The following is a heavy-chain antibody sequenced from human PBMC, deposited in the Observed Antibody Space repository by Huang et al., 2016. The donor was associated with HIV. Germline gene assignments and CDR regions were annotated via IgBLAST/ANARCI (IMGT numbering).Heavy chain of an antibody. V-gene: IGHV1-69*13. Sequence: QVHLLQSGAEVKKPGSSVKVSCKASGGTFSSDAINWVRQAPGQGLEWMVDSIPVFGTASYAQECQGRVTITADASTSTAYMELSSLRSDDTAVYYCARQCSGGNCYGLDFWGQGTLVTVSS. CDR2: SIPVFGTA. CDR1: GGTFSSDA. D-gene: IGHD2-15*01. J-gene: IGHJ4*02. CDR3: ARQCSGGNCYGLDF.